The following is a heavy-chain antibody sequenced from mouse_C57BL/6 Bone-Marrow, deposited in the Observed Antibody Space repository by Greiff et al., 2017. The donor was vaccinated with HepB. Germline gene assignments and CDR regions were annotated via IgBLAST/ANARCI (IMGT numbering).Heavy chain of an antibody. CDR3: ARRGYGTWFAY. CDR2: IDPSDSET. V-gene: IGHV1-52*01. D-gene: IGHD1-2*01. CDR1: GYTFTSYW. J-gene: IGHJ3*01. Sequence: VQLQQPGAELVRPGSSVKLSCKASGYTFTSYWMHWVKQRPIQGLEWIGNIDPSDSETNYNQKFKDKATLTVDKSSSTAYMQLSSLTSEDSAVYYCARRGYGTWFAYWGQGTLVTVSA.